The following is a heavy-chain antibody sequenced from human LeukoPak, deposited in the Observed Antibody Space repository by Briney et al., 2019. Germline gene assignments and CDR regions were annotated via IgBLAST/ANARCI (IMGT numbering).Heavy chain of an antibody. V-gene: IGHV3-30*02. CDR1: GFTFSSTG. Sequence: GGSLRLFCTASGFTFSSTGMHWVRQAPGKGLEGVSYIRYDGNNKYYGDSVKGRLTVSRDNSKNTLYLQMNSLRVEETAVYYCARTYNPDYWGQGTLVTVSS. CDR2: IRYDGNNK. CDR3: ARTYNPDY. J-gene: IGHJ4*02. D-gene: IGHD1-14*01.